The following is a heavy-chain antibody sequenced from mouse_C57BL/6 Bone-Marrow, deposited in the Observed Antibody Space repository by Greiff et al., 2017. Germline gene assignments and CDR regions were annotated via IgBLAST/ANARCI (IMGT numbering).Heavy chain of an antibody. J-gene: IGHJ2*01. Sequence: EVMLVESGGDLVKPGGSLQLSCAASGFTFSSYGMSLFRQTPDQRLAWVATISSCGSYTYYPDSVQGRFTRSRDNAKNTLYLQMSSLKSEDTAMYYCARRGYLLDYWGQGTTLTVSS. CDR3: ARRGYLLDY. D-gene: IGHD5-1*01. CDR1: GFTFSSYG. CDR2: ISSCGSYT. V-gene: IGHV5-6*02.